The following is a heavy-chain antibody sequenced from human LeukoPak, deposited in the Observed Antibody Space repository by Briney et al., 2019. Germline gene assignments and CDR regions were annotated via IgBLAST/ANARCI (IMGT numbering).Heavy chain of an antibody. CDR2: ISGRSSTI. V-gene: IGHV3-48*01. CDR3: ARDRIKSGSYYFDY. Sequence: PGGSLRLSCAAPAFTFSDYSMNWVRQAVGRGVGWVSYISGRSSTIYYADSVKGRFTIFRDNAQNSMYLQMNSLRAEDTAVYYCARDRIKSGSYYFDYWGQGTLVTVSS. CDR1: AFTFSDYS. J-gene: IGHJ4*02. D-gene: IGHD1-26*01.